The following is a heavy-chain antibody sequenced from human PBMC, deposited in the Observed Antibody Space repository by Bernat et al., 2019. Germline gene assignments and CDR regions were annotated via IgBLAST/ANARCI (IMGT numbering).Heavy chain of an antibody. CDR1: GGSISSSSYY. D-gene: IGHD5-18*01. V-gene: IGHV4-39*01. CDR3: ARQTTDSYGFKDYYYYMDV. Sequence: QLQLQESGPGLVKPSETLSLTCTVSGGSISSSSYYWGWIRQPPGKGLEWIGSIYYSGSTYYNPSLKSRVTISVDTSKNQFSLKLSSVTAADTAVYYCARQTTDSYGFKDYYYYMDVWGKWTTVTVSS. J-gene: IGHJ6*03. CDR2: IYYSGST.